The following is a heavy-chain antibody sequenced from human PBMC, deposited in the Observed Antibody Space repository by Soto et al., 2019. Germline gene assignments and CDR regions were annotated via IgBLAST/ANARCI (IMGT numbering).Heavy chain of an antibody. CDR3: AKAIENYDNRGYYYPRWFDP. CDR2: ISSSGDRT. D-gene: IGHD3-22*01. V-gene: IGHV3-23*01. CDR1: GLTPNTYA. J-gene: IGHJ5*02. Sequence: GGSLRLSCAASGLTPNTYATSWVRQAPGRGLEWVSTISSSGDRTYYADSVKGRFTISRDTSKNTLYLQMNSLRAEDTGVYYCAKAIENYDNRGYYYPRWFDPWGQGTLVTVSS.